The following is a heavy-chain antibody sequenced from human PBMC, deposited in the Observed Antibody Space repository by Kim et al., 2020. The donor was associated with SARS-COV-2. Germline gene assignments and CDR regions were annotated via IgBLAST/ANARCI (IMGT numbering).Heavy chain of an antibody. D-gene: IGHD3-10*01. CDR1: GFTFSSYA. J-gene: IGHJ6*02. Sequence: GGSLRLSCAASGFTFSSYAMHWVRQAPGKGLEWVAVISYDGSNKYYADSVKGRFTISRDNSKNTLYLQMNSLRAEDTAVYYCARAGPSYYYGSGSYYYYYYGMDVWGQGTTVTVSS. V-gene: IGHV3-30*04. CDR2: ISYDGSNK. CDR3: ARAGPSYYYGSGSYYYYYYGMDV.